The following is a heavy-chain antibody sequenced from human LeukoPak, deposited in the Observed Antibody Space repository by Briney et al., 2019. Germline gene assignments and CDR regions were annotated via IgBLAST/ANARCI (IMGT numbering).Heavy chain of an antibody. CDR1: GGSFSGYY. CDR3: AMRSAGFDY. CDR2: INHSGST. Sequence: PSETLSLTCAVYGGSFSGYYWSWIRQPPGKGLEWIGEINHSGSTNYNPSLKSRVTISVDTSKNQFSLKLSSVTAADTAVYYCAMRSAGFDYWGQGTLVTVSS. J-gene: IGHJ4*02. V-gene: IGHV4-34*01.